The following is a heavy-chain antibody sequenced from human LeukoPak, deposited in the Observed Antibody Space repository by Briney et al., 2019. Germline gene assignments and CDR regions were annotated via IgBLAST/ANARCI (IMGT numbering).Heavy chain of an antibody. J-gene: IGHJ4*02. V-gene: IGHV3-15*04. Sequence: PGGSLRLSCAASGFTFVNAWMTWVRQAPGKGLEWVGRIESNPAGGRVDYAAPVKGRFTISRDDSRSTLYLQLNNLGADGTAVYYCTTLAFDVHYWGRGTLITVSS. D-gene: IGHD2/OR15-2a*01. CDR2: IESNPAGGRV. CDR3: TTLAFDVHY. CDR1: GFTFVNAW.